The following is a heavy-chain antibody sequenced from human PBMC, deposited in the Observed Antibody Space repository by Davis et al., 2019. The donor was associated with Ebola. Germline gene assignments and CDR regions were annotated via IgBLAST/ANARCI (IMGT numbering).Heavy chain of an antibody. D-gene: IGHD4-17*01. V-gene: IGHV4-59*08. CDR1: GGSISSYY. Sequence: SETLSLTCTVSGGSISSYYWSWIRQPPGKGLEWIGYMYYSGSTYYNPSLKSRVTISVDTSKNQFSLKLSSVTAADTAVYYCARVGDYVYYWGQGTLVTVSS. CDR2: MYYSGST. CDR3: ARVGDYVYY. J-gene: IGHJ4*02.